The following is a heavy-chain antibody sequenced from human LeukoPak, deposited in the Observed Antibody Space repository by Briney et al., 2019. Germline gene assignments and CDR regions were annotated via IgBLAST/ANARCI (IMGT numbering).Heavy chain of an antibody. CDR1: GFTFSSYW. Sequence: SGGSLRLSCAASGFTFSSYWMHWVRQAPGKGLEWVSAISGSGGSTYYADSVKGRFTISRDNSKDTLYLQMNSLRAEDTAVYYCAKQVAAAGTIGGFDYWGQGTLVTVSS. D-gene: IGHD6-13*01. J-gene: IGHJ4*02. CDR3: AKQVAAAGTIGGFDY. V-gene: IGHV3-23*01. CDR2: ISGSGGST.